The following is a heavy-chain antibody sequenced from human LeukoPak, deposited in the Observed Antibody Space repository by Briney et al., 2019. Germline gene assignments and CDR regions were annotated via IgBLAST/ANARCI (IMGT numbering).Heavy chain of an antibody. CDR3: AKDRYYGSGSYGYYFDY. V-gene: IGHV3-9*01. CDR2: ISWNSGSI. CDR1: GFTFDDYA. D-gene: IGHD3-10*01. Sequence: PGGSLRLSCAASGFTFDDYAMHWVRQAPGKGLEWVSGISWNSGSIGYADSVKGRFTISRDNAKNSLYLQMNSLRAEDTALYYCAKDRYYGSGSYGYYFDYWGQGTLVTVSS. J-gene: IGHJ4*02.